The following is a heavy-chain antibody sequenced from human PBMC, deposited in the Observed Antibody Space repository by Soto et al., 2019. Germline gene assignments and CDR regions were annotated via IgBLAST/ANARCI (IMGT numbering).Heavy chain of an antibody. J-gene: IGHJ4*02. V-gene: IGHV1-3*01. CDR2: MNAGVGNT. Sequence: HVELVQSGADVKKPGASVTISCKASGYTFTDYALHWVRQAPGQRLEWMGWMNAGVGNTLYSQKYQGRSTITRDTPASTAYKDVNSLKSEDTAIYYCARDTGYTFGAINYRGPGTLVTVSS. CDR3: ARDTGYTFGAINY. D-gene: IGHD3-16*01. CDR1: GYTFTDYA.